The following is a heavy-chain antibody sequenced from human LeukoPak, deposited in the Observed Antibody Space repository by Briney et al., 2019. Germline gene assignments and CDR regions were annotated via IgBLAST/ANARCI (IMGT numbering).Heavy chain of an antibody. CDR3: AREHSGSYRDPYYYMDV. Sequence: ASVKVSCKASGYTFTSYDINWVRQATGQGLEWMGWMNPSSGNTGYAQKFQGRVTITRNTSISTAYMELSSLRSEDTAVYYCAREHSGSYRDPYYYMDVWGKGTTVTVSS. J-gene: IGHJ6*03. CDR1: GYTFTSYD. CDR2: MNPSSGNT. V-gene: IGHV1-8*03. D-gene: IGHD1-26*01.